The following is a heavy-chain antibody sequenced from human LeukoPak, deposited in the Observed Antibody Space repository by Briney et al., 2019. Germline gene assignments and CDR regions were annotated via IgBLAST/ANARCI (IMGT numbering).Heavy chain of an antibody. V-gene: IGHV3-74*01. CDR3: ARGKSVVVTASNGKVDFDY. Sequence: GGSLRLSCAASGFTLSSYWIHWVRQAPGKGLVWVSRINSDGSRTTYADSVKGRFTISRDNAKNTLFLQMNSLRAEDTAVYYCARGKSVVVTASNGKVDFDYWGQGTLVTVSS. CDR2: INSDGSRT. CDR1: GFTLSSYW. D-gene: IGHD2-21*02. J-gene: IGHJ4*02.